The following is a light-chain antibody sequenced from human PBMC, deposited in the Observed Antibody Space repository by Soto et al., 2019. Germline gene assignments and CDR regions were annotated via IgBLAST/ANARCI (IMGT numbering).Light chain of an antibody. CDR3: QSYATGLSVLYV. Sequence: QSVLTQPPSVSGAPGPRVTISCTGSSSNIGAGYDVHWYQQLPGTAPKLLIYGNNNRPSGVPDRFSGSKSGTSASLAVTGLQAEDEADYYCQSYATGLSVLYVFGTGTKVTVL. J-gene: IGLJ1*01. CDR1: SSNIGAGYD. CDR2: GNN. V-gene: IGLV1-40*01.